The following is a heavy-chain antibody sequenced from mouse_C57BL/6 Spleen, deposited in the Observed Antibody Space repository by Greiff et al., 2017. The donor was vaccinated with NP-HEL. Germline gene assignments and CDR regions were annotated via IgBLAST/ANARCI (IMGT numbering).Heavy chain of an antibody. D-gene: IGHD1-1*01. J-gene: IGHJ4*01. CDR1: GYTFTSYW. CDR2: IYPGSGST. Sequence: QVQLQQPGAELVKPGASVKMSCKASGYTFTSYWITWVKQRPGQGLEWIGDIYPGSGSTNYNEKFKSKATLTVDTSSSTAYMQLSSLTSEDAAVYYCARYGSREGYYAMDYWGQGTSVTVSS. CDR3: ARYGSREGYYAMDY. V-gene: IGHV1-55*01.